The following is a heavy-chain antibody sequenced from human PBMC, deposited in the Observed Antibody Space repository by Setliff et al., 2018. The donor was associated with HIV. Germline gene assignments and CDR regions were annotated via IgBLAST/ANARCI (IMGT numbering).Heavy chain of an antibody. J-gene: IGHJ5*02. CDR1: GVTFDDYA. CDR2: ISWNSGSI. D-gene: IGHD5-18*01. Sequence: PGGSLRLSGAASGVTFDDYAMHWVRQAPGKGLEWVSGISWNSGSIGYADSAKGRFTISRDNAKNSLYLQMNSLRSEDTALYYCAKSPNRYSPLDWFDPWGQGTLVTVSS. CDR3: AKSPNRYSPLDWFDP. V-gene: IGHV3-9*01.